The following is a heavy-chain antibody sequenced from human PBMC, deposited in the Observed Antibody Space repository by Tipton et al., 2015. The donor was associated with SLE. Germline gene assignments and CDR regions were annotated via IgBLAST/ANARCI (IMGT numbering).Heavy chain of an antibody. D-gene: IGHD6-19*01. J-gene: IGHJ4*02. CDR1: GGSISSSSYY. Sequence: TLSLTCTVSGGSISSSSYYWGWIRQPPGKGLEWIGSIYYSWSTYYNPSLKSLVTISVDTSKNQFSLKLSSVTAADTAVYYCARQGRIAVAGTGYFDYWGQGTLVTVSS. CDR3: ARQGRIAVAGTGYFDY. V-gene: IGHV4-39*01. CDR2: IYYSWST.